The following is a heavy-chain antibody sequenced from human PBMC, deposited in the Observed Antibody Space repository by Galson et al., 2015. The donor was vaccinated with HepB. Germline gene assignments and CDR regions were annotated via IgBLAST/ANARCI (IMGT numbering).Heavy chain of an antibody. V-gene: IGHV3-33*01. CDR2: IWYDGSKT. J-gene: IGHJ4*02. CDR3: AGQKESHLDS. CDR1: GFTFDSYA. Sequence: SLRLSCAASGFTFDSYAFHWVRQAPGKGLEWLTIIWYDGSKTFYSDSVMGRFTITRDDSRKTVYLQMTGLRVEDTAVYFCAGQKESHLDSWGQGTLVVVSS.